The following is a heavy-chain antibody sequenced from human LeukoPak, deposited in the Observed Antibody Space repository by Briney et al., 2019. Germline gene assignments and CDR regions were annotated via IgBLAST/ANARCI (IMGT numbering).Heavy chain of an antibody. D-gene: IGHD6-19*01. J-gene: IGHJ4*02. Sequence: SVKVSCKASGGTFSSYAISWVRQAPGQGLEWMGGIIPIFGTANYAQKFQGRVTITADESTSTAYMELSSLRSEDTAVYYCARGSIAVAGKRYFDYWGQGTLVTVSS. CDR1: GGTFSSYA. CDR3: ARGSIAVAGKRYFDY. CDR2: IIPIFGTA. V-gene: IGHV1-69*13.